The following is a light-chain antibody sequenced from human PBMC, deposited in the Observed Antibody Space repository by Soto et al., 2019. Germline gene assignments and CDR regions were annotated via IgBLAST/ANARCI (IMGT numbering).Light chain of an antibody. CDR2: AAF. V-gene: IGKV1-39*01. J-gene: IGKJ2*01. CDR1: QNIDDF. CDR3: QQSYSLPRT. Sequence: DIQMTQSPSSLSASVGDRVTITCRASQNIDDFLNWYRQEAGKAPKLLISAAFSLQSGVPSRFSGSGSGTDFTLTISSLQPEDFATYYCQQSYSLPRTFGQGTKVEI.